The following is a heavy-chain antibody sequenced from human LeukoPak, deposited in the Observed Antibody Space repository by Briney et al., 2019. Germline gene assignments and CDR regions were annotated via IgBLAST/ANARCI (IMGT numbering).Heavy chain of an antibody. V-gene: IGHV1-69*05. CDR1: GGTFSSYA. D-gene: IGHD2-15*01. J-gene: IGHJ4*02. CDR3: ARTLYCSGGSCYSGFDY. Sequence: SVKVSCKASGGTFSSYAISWVRQAPGQGLEWMGGIIPIFGTANYAQKFQGRVTMTRDTSTSTVYMELSSLRSEDTAVYYCARTLYCSGGSCYSGFDYWGQGTLVTVSS. CDR2: IIPIFGTA.